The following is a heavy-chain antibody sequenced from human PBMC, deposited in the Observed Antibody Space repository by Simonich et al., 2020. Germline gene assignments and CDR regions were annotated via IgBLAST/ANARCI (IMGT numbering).Heavy chain of an antibody. D-gene: IGHD5-12*01. CDR3: ARGVATIDY. CDR1: GYTFTGYY. CDR2: INTNTGNP. J-gene: IGHJ4*02. Sequence: QVQLVQSGAEVKKPGASVKVSCKASGYTFTGYYMHWVRQAPGQGLVWRGWINTNTGNPTFAQGFTGRFVFSLDTSVSTAYLQISSLKAEDTAVYYCARGVATIDYWGQGTLVTVSS. V-gene: IGHV7-4-1*02.